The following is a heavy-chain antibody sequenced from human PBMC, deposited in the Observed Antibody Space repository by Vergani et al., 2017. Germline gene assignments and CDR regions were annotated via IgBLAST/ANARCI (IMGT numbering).Heavy chain of an antibody. V-gene: IGHV4-39*07. CDR2: INHSGST. D-gene: IGHD6-19*01. J-gene: IGHJ4*02. CDR1: GGSISSSSYY. Sequence: QLQLQESGPGLVKPSETLSLTCTVSGGSISSSSYYWGWIRQPPGKGLEWIGEINHSGSTNYNPSLKSRVTISVDTSKNQFSLKLSSVTAADTAVYYCARGGVAVPFDYWGQGTLVTVSS. CDR3: ARGGVAVPFDY.